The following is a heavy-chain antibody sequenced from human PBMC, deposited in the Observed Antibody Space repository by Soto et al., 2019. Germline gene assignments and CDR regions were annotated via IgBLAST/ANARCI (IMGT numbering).Heavy chain of an antibody. V-gene: IGHV2-26*02. CDR3: ARTVARMDLDY. CDR1: GFSLSNARMG. CDR2: IFWNDET. D-gene: IGHD2-21*01. Sequence: QVTLKESGPVLVKPTETLTLTCTVSGFSLSNARMGVSWIRQPPGKALEWLAHIFWNDETAYSTSLKTRLTISKDTSKSQVVLTMANMDPAGTATYYCARTVARMDLDYWGQGTLVTVSS. J-gene: IGHJ4*02.